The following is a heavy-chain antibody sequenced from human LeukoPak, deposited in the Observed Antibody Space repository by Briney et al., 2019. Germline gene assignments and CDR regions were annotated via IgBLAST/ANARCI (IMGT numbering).Heavy chain of an antibody. D-gene: IGHD2-21*02. CDR2: ISSDGRNT. V-gene: IGHV3-23*01. CDR3: VTEVNSHGDIFAY. J-gene: IGHJ4*02. Sequence: GGSLRISCAISALTCDRYGMAWVRNTAGGGLDWVSTISSDGRNTHYADSVRGRFTTSRDDSKNTLSLQVSSLRAEDTAIYYCVTEVNSHGDIFAYWAQGIQVTVSS. CDR1: ALTCDRYG.